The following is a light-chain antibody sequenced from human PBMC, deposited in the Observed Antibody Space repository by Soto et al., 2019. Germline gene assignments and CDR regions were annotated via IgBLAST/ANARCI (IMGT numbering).Light chain of an antibody. J-gene: IGKJ1*01. Sequence: EIQMTQSPSTLSASVGDSVTITSRDSQSISNRLAWYHQKPGKTPNLLIDDASNWGSGVPSRFSGSGSGTEFTLTISRLQPDDFATYYCQQYDTYSTFGQGTKVDIK. V-gene: IGKV1-5*01. CDR3: QQYDTYST. CDR1: QSISNR. CDR2: DAS.